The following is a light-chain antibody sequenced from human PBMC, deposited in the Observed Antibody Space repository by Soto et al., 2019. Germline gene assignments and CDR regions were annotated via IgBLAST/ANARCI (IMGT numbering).Light chain of an antibody. Sequence: QLVLTQPPSASGTPGQRVTISCSGSSSSIGSNAVNWYQQLPGTAPKLLIYSNNQRPSGVPDRFSGSKSGTSASLAISGLQSEDEADYYCAAWDDSLNGVVFGGGTKVTVL. J-gene: IGLJ3*02. V-gene: IGLV1-44*01. CDR1: SSSIGSNA. CDR2: SNN. CDR3: AAWDDSLNGVV.